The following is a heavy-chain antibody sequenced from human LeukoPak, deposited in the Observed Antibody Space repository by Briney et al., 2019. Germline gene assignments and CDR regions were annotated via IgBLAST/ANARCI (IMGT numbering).Heavy chain of an antibody. Sequence: GGSLRLSCAASGFTFSSYGMHWVRQAPGKGLEWVAVISYDGSNKYYADSVKGRFTISRDNSKHTLYLQMNSQRDEDTAVYYCAKKGSYDSSGLALGYWGQGTLVSVSS. CDR1: GFTFSSYG. D-gene: IGHD3-22*01. CDR2: ISYDGSNK. CDR3: AKKGSYDSSGLALGY. V-gene: IGHV3-30*18. J-gene: IGHJ4*02.